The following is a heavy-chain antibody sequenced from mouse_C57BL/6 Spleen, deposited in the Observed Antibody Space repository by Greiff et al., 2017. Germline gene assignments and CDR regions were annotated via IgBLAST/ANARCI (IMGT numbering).Heavy chain of an antibody. CDR1: GYTFTSYW. CDR3: ARWDYSNYD. D-gene: IGHD2-5*01. V-gene: IGHV1-55*01. J-gene: IGHJ2*01. Sequence: QVHVKQPGAELVKPGASVKMSCKASGYTFTSYWITWVKQRPGQGLEWIGDIYPGSGSTNYNEKFKSKATLTVDTSSSTAYMQLSSLTSEDSAVYYCARWDYSNYDWAQGTTLTVSS. CDR2: IYPGSGST.